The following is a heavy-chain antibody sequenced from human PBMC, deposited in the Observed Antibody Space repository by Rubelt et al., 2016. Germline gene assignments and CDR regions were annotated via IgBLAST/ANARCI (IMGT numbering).Heavy chain of an antibody. CDR3: ARFAIGGHSSGYLFDY. J-gene: IGHJ4*02. CDR1: GYTFTGYS. Sequence: QVQLVQSGAEVKKPGASVKVSCKASGYTFTGYSMHWVRQAPGQGLEWMGWINPNSGGTNYAQKVQGRVTRTRDTSISTAYMELSRLRSDDTAVYYCARFAIGGHSSGYLFDYWGQGTLVTVSS. D-gene: IGHD3-22*01. CDR2: INPNSGGT. V-gene: IGHV1-2*02.